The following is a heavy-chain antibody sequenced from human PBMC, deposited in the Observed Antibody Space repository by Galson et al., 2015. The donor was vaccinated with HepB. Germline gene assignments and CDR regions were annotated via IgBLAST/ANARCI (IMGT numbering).Heavy chain of an antibody. CDR2: ISGSGGST. CDR3: HSRTEYSSSSESGPPHKLDY. D-gene: IGHD6-6*01. Sequence: SLRLSCAASGFTFSSYAMSWVRQAPGKGLGWVSAISGSGGSTYYADSVKGRFTISRDNSKNTLYLQMNSLRAEDTAVYYCHSRTEYSSSSESGPPHKLDYWGQGTLVTVSS. V-gene: IGHV3-23*01. CDR1: GFTFSSYA. J-gene: IGHJ4*02.